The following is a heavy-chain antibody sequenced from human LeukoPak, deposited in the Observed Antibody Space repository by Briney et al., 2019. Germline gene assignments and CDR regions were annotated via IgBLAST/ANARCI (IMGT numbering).Heavy chain of an antibody. V-gene: IGHV4-38-2*01. Sequence: SETLSLTCAVSGYSISSGYYWGWIRQPPGNGLEWIGSIDHSGSTYYNPSLKSRVTISVDTSKNQFSLKLSSVTAADTAVYYCARPVGITFGGGEGAFDIWGQGTMVTVSP. D-gene: IGHD3-16*01. CDR1: GYSISSGYY. J-gene: IGHJ3*02. CDR3: ARPVGITFGGGEGAFDI. CDR2: IDHSGST.